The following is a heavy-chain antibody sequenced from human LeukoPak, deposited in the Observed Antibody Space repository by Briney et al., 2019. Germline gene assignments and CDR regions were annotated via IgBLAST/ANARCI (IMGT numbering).Heavy chain of an antibody. CDR2: INHSGST. V-gene: IGHV4-34*01. J-gene: IGHJ4*02. D-gene: IGHD2-15*01. Sequence: SETLSLTCAVYGGSFSGYYWSWIRQPPGKGLEWIGEINHSGSTNYNPSLKSRVTISVDTSKNQFSLKLSSVTAADTAVYYCARGRGLWWEPPGYYFDYWGQGTLVTVSS. CDR1: GGSFSGYY. CDR3: ARGRGLWWEPPGYYFDY.